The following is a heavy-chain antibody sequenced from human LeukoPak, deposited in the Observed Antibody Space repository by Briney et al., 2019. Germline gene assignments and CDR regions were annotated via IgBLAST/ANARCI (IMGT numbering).Heavy chain of an antibody. D-gene: IGHD6-13*01. J-gene: IGHJ4*02. CDR3: ATDPSSYYFDY. CDR1: GFTFSSYA. V-gene: IGHV3-30-3*01. CDR2: ISYDGSNK. Sequence: GGSLRLSCAVSGFTFSSYAMHWVRQAPGKGLEWVAVISYDGSNKYYADSVKGRFTISRDNSKNTLYLQMNSLRAEDTAVYYCATDPSSYYFDYWRQGTLVTVSS.